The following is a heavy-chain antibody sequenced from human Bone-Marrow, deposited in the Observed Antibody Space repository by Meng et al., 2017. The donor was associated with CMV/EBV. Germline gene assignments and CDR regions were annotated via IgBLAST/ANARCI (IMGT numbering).Heavy chain of an antibody. Sequence: GESLKISCAASGFTVSSNYMSWVRQAPGKGLEWVSVIYSGDSTYYADSVKGRFTISRDNSKNTLYLQMNSLRAEDTAVYYCARMYYDFWSGSREFDYWGQGTLVTVSS. D-gene: IGHD3-3*01. V-gene: IGHV3-53*01. J-gene: IGHJ4*01. CDR1: GFTVSSNY. CDR3: ARMYYDFWSGSREFDY. CDR2: IYSGDST.